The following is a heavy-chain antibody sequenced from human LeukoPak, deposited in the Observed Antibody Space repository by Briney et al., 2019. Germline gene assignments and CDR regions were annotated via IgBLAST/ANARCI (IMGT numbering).Heavy chain of an antibody. V-gene: IGHV1-8*01. CDR3: ARGLEDSYYYGSG. CDR2: MNPNSGNT. CDR1: GYTFTSYD. D-gene: IGHD3-10*01. Sequence: EASVKVSCKASGYTFTSYDINWVRQATGQGLEWMGWMNPNSGNTGYAQKFQGRVTMTRNTSISTAYMELSSLRSEDTAVYYCARGLEDSYYYGSGWGQGTLLTVSS. J-gene: IGHJ4*02.